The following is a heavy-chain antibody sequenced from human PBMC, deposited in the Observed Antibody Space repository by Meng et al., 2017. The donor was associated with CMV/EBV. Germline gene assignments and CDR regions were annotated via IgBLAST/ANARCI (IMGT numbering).Heavy chain of an antibody. CDR1: GFTFSSYS. Sequence: GGSLRLSCAASGFTFSSYSMNWVRQAPGKGLEWVSSISSSSSYIYYADSVKGRFTISRDNAKNSLYLQMNSLRAEDTAVDYCARDKQGVDGYCSSTSCLRDYYGMDVWGQGTTVTVSS. D-gene: IGHD2-2*03. CDR3: ARDKQGVDGYCSSTSCLRDYYGMDV. J-gene: IGHJ6*02. V-gene: IGHV3-21*01. CDR2: ISSSSSYI.